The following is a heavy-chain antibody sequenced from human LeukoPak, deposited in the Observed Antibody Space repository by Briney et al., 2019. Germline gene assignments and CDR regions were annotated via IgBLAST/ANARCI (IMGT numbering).Heavy chain of an antibody. CDR2: IRQDGSEK. V-gene: IGHV3-7*03. CDR3: AKITVTTGWYFDY. J-gene: IGHJ4*02. Sequence: GGSLRLSCEVSGFTFTDYWMNWVRQAPGKGPEWVASIRQDGSEKTYVDSVKGRFTISRDNSKNTLYLQMNSLRAEDTAVYYCAKITVTTGWYFDYWGQGILVTVSS. CDR1: GFTFTDYW. D-gene: IGHD4-17*01.